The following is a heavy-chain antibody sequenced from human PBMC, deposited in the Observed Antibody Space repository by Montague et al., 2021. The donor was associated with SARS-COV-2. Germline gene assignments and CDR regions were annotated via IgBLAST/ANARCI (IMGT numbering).Heavy chain of an antibody. V-gene: IGHV4-34*01. Sequence: SETLSLTCAVYGGSFSGYYWSWIRQPPGKGLEWIGEINHSGSINYNPSLKSRVTISVDTSKNQFSLKLSSVTAADTTVYYCARVPDYYDSSGYYFDAFDIWGQGIMVTVSS. D-gene: IGHD3-22*01. CDR2: INHSGSI. CDR3: ARVPDYYDSSGYYFDAFDI. J-gene: IGHJ3*02. CDR1: GGSFSGYY.